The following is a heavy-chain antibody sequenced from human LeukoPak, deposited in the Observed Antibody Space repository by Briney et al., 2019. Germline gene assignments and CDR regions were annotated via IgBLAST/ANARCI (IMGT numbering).Heavy chain of an antibody. J-gene: IGHJ4*02. Sequence: GGSLRLSCAASGFTFSSYSMNWVRQAPGKGLEWVSYISGRSSTKYYADSVKGRFTISGDNAENSLYLQMNSLRVEDTAVYYCARVRLDSGTYSLYYWGQGTLVTVSS. D-gene: IGHD3-10*01. CDR3: ARVRLDSGTYSLYY. CDR1: GFTFSSYS. CDR2: ISGRSSTK. V-gene: IGHV3-48*01.